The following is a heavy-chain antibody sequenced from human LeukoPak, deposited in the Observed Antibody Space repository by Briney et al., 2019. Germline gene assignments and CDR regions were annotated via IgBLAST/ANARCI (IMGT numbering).Heavy chain of an antibody. D-gene: IGHD5-24*01. Sequence: PSETLSLTCTVSGGSISSYYWSWIRQPAGKGLEWIGRIYTSGSTNYNPSLKSRVTISVDTSKNQFSLKLSSVTAADTAVYYCAREGRRRDGYILDYWGQGTLVTVSS. V-gene: IGHV4-4*07. CDR3: AREGRRRDGYILDY. CDR1: GGSISSYY. CDR2: IYTSGST. J-gene: IGHJ4*02.